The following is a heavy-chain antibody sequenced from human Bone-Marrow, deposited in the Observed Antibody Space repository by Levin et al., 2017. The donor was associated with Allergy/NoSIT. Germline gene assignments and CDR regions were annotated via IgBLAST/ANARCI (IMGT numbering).Heavy chain of an antibody. V-gene: IGHV3-23*01. Sequence: SCAASGFTFSSYAMSWVRQAPGKGLEWVSAISGSGGSTYYADSVKGRFTISRDNSKNTLYLQMNSLRAEDTAVYYCAKDRASRFRELTLGHYMDVWGKGTTVTVSS. CDR3: AKDRASRFRELTLGHYMDV. J-gene: IGHJ6*03. CDR2: ISGSGGST. D-gene: IGHD3-10*01. CDR1: GFTFSSYA.